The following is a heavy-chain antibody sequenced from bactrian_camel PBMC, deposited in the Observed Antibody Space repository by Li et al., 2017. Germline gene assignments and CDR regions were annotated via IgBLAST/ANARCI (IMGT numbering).Heavy chain of an antibody. CDR2: LKSGGGIT. CDR1: GITSSNYD. CDR3: TREDPGAGRAD. Sequence: VQLVESGGESVQAGGSLRLSCAASGITSSNYDMSWVRQVPGKGLEWVSALKSGGGITGYATSAKGRFTISRDNAKNTLYLQLNSLKTEDTAMYYCTREDPGAGRADWGQGTQVTVS. D-gene: IGHD6*01. J-gene: IGHJ4*01. V-gene: IGHV3S40*01.